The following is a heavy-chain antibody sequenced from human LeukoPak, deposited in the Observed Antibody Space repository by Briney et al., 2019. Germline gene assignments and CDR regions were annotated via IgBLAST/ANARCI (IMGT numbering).Heavy chain of an antibody. J-gene: IGHJ4*02. CDR1: LGSLSRTNCY. CDR3: ARLALYSGGSCYSRSYSGY. V-gene: IGHV4-39*01. CDR2: IFYNGST. D-gene: IGHD2-15*01. Sequence: PSERLSDTPTVSLGSLSRTNCYGGWPRQPRGGRRGWFGCIFYNGSTYYNPALKNRGTISVDTSKTPFALNLSFLTAPDTAVYYGARLALYSGGSCYSRSYSGYWGQGTLVTVSS.